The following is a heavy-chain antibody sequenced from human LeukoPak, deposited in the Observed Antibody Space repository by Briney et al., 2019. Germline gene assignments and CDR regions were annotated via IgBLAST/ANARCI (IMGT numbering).Heavy chain of an antibody. J-gene: IGHJ5*02. CDR3: ARGNPSGYDFGPDNWFDP. CDR2: IYYSGST. V-gene: IGHV4-31*03. D-gene: IGHD3-22*01. CDR1: GGSISSGGYY. Sequence: SQTLSLTCTVSGGSISSGGYYRSWIRQHPGKGLEWIGYIYYSGSTYYNPSLKSRVTISVDTSKNQFSLKLSSVTAADTAVYYCARGNPSGYDFGPDNWFDPWGQGTLVTVSS.